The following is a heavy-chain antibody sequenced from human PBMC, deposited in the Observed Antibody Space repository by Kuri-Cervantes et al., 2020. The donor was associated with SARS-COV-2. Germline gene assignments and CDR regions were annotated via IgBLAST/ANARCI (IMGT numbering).Heavy chain of an antibody. D-gene: IGHD3-3*01. CDR1: GGSISSSSYY. CDR2: IYYSGST. J-gene: IGHJ5*02. Sequence: SETLSLTCTVSGGSISSSSYYWGWIRQPPGKGLEWIGSIYYSGSTYYNPSLKSRVTISVDTSKNQFSLKLSSVTAADTAVYHCARQMMSSITIFGVVITKNWFDPWGHGTLVT. V-gene: IGHV4-39*01. CDR3: ARQMMSSITIFGVVITKNWFDP.